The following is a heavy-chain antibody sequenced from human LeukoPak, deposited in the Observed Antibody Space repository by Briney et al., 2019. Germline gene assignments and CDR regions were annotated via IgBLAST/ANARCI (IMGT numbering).Heavy chain of an antibody. CDR2: IYYSGST. D-gene: IGHD3-16*01. V-gene: IGHV4-39*07. CDR1: GGSISSSSYY. CDR3: ARVLGDYVWGTYYYYYYMDV. Sequence: SETLSLTCTVSGGSISSSSYYWGWIRQPPGKGLEWIGSIYYSGSTYYNPSLKSRVTISVDTSKNQFSLKLSSVTAADTAVYYCARVLGDYVWGTYYYYYYMDVWGKGTTVTVSS. J-gene: IGHJ6*03.